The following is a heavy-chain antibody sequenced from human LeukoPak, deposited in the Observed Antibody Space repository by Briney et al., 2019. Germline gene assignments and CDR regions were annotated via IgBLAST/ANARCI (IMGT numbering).Heavy chain of an antibody. V-gene: IGHV3-30-3*01. CDR2: ISYDGINK. Sequence: PGGSLRLSCAASGFTFSSYALHWVRQAPGRGLEWVAVISYDGINKYYADSVKGRFSMSRDNSKNTLFLQMNSLRAEDTAVYYCARDRSGTGPAVLYYFDYWGQGTLVTVSS. D-gene: IGHD1-26*01. CDR1: GFTFSSYA. J-gene: IGHJ4*02. CDR3: ARDRSGTGPAVLYYFDY.